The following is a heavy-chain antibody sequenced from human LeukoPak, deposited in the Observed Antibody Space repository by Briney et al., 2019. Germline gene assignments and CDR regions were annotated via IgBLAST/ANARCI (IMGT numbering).Heavy chain of an antibody. Sequence: PGGSLRLPCAASGFTFSYYWMSWVRQAPGKGLEWVAVIWYDGSNKYYADSVKGRFTISRDNSKNTLYLQMNSLRAEDTAVYYCARESGHYYYDPTGAFDIWGQGTMVTVSS. D-gene: IGHD3-22*01. CDR2: IWYDGSNK. V-gene: IGHV3-33*08. J-gene: IGHJ3*02. CDR3: ARESGHYYYDPTGAFDI. CDR1: GFTFSYYW.